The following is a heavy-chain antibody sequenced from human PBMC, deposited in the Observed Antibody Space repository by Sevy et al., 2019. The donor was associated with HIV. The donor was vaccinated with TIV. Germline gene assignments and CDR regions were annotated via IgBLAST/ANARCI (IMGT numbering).Heavy chain of an antibody. CDR2: IKSKTDGGTT. V-gene: IGHV3-15*01. J-gene: IGHJ4*02. Sequence: GGSLRLSCAASGFTFSNAWMSWVRQAPGKGLEWVGRIKSKTDGGTTDYAAPVKGRFTISRDDSKNTLYLQMNSLKTEDTAVYYCTTDLHLYYDYAFFDYWGQGTLVTVSS. CDR1: GFTFSNAW. CDR3: TTDLHLYYDYAFFDY. D-gene: IGHD3-16*01.